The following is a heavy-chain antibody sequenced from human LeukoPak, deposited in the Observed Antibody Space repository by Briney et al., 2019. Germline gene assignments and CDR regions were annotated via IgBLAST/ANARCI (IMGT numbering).Heavy chain of an antibody. D-gene: IGHD3-16*02. CDR1: GYTFTSYD. Sequence: ASVKVSCKASGYTFTSYDINWVRQATGQGLEWMGWMNPNSGNTGYAQKFQGRVTMTRNTSISTAYMELSSLRSEDTAVYYCARGRMITFGGVIEDFDYWGQGTLVTVSS. CDR3: ARGRMITFGGVIEDFDY. V-gene: IGHV1-8*01. J-gene: IGHJ4*02. CDR2: MNPNSGNT.